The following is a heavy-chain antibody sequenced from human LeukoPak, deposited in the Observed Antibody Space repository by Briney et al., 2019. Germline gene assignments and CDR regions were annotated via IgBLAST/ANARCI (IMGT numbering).Heavy chain of an antibody. V-gene: IGHV3-64*01. J-gene: IGHJ4*02. Sequence: GGSLRLSCAASGFTFSSYAMHWVRQAPGKGLEYVSAISSNGGSTYYANSVKGRFTISRDNSKNTLYLQMGSLRAEDMAVYYRARGPRSYSGSYYFDYWGQGTLVTVSS. CDR2: ISSNGGST. CDR1: GFTFSSYA. CDR3: ARGPRSYSGSYYFDY. D-gene: IGHD1-26*01.